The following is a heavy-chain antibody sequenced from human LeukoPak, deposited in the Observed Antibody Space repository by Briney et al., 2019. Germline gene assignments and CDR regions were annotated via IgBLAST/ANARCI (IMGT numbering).Heavy chain of an antibody. Sequence: PGGSLRLSCVASGFTFSSYWMHWVRQDPRKGLVWVSAISWNGDKTGYADSVKGRFTISRDNAKNSLYLQMNSLRAEDTALYYCAKGFSSSWYPTSDYWGQGTLVTVSS. CDR2: ISWNGDKT. CDR1: GFTFSSYW. D-gene: IGHD6-13*01. CDR3: AKGFSSSWYPTSDY. J-gene: IGHJ4*02. V-gene: IGHV3-9*01.